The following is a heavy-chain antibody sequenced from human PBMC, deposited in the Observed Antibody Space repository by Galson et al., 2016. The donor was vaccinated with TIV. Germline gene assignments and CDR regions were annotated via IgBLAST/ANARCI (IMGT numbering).Heavy chain of an antibody. D-gene: IGHD6-13*01. CDR1: GFAFSTYA. Sequence: LRLSCAASGFAFSTYAMNWVRQPPGKGLEWVSTIGPGNDVHYADSLNGRFTISRDNSKSTLFLQMNSLRAEDTAVYYCAKYVITIPVAGFDYGGQGALVTVSS. V-gene: IGHV3-23*01. CDR3: AKYVITIPVAGFDY. J-gene: IGHJ4*02. CDR2: IGPGNDV.